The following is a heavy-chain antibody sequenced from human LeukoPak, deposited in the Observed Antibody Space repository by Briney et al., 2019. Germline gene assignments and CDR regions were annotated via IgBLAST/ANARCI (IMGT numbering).Heavy chain of an antibody. CDR1: GGTFSSYA. D-gene: IGHD2-8*02. V-gene: IGHV1-69*01. CDR2: IIPIFGTA. J-gene: IGHJ6*02. CDR3: ARDLRLRLFSPAGPRGVEYYYYYGMDV. Sequence: GSSVKVSCKASGGTFSSYAISWVRQAPGQGLEWMGGIIPIFGTANYAQKFQGRVTITADESTSTAYMELSSLRSEDTAVYYCARDLRLRLFSPAGPRGVEYYYYYGMDVWGQGTTVTVSS.